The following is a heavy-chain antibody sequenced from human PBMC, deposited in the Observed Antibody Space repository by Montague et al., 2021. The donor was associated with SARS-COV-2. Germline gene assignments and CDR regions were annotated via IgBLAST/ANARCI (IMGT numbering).Heavy chain of an antibody. Sequence: SETLSLTCTVSFGSITTYYWSWIRQPPGKGLEWIGFIFYNGSTKYNPSLKRRVSISLDTSKNQFSLKLSSVTAADTAVYYCARQDALTICGNDCYRGWFDPWGQGTLVTVSS. CDR3: ARQDALTICGNDCYRGWFDP. J-gene: IGHJ5*02. CDR2: IFYNGST. V-gene: IGHV4-59*01. CDR1: FGSITTYY. D-gene: IGHD2-21*02.